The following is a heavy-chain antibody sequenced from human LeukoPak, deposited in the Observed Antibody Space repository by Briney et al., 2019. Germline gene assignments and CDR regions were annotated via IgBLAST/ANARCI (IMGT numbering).Heavy chain of an antibody. V-gene: IGHV3-23*01. Sequence: PGGSLRLSCAASGFTFSSYAMSWVRQAPGEGLEWVSAISGSGGSTYYADSVKGRFTISRDNSKNTLYLQMNSLRAEDTAVYYCAKDRARVGATFFDYWGQGTLVTVSS. J-gene: IGHJ4*02. CDR2: ISGSGGST. D-gene: IGHD1-26*01. CDR1: GFTFSSYA. CDR3: AKDRARVGATFFDY.